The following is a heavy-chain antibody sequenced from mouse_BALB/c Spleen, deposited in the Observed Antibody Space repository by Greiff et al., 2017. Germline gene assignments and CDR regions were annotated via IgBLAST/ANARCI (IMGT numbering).Heavy chain of an antibody. CDR3: ARWEWGYYLYYFDY. CDR2: INPSTGYT. J-gene: IGHJ2*01. D-gene: IGHD2-3*01. Sequence: QVQLQQSGAELAKPGASVKMSCKASGYTFTSYWMHWVKQRPGQGLEWIGYINPSTGYTEYNQKFKDKATLTADKSSSTAYMQLSSLTSEDSAVYYCARWEWGYYLYYFDYWGQGTTLTVSS. CDR1: GYTFTSYW. V-gene: IGHV1-7*01.